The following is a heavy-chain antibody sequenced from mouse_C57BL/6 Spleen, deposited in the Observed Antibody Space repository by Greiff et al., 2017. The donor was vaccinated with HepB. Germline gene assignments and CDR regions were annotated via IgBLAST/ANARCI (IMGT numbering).Heavy chain of an antibody. CDR2: IYPGDGDT. CDR3: ARRLTAQATFNYFDY. D-gene: IGHD3-2*02. J-gene: IGHJ2*01. V-gene: IGHV1-82*01. CDR1: GYAFSSSW. Sequence: QVQLQQSGPELVKPGASVKISCKASGYAFSSSWMNWVKQRPGKGLEWIGRIYPGDGDTNYNGKFKGKATLTADKSSSTAYMQLSSLTSEDSAVYFCARRLTAQATFNYFDYWGQGTTLTVSS.